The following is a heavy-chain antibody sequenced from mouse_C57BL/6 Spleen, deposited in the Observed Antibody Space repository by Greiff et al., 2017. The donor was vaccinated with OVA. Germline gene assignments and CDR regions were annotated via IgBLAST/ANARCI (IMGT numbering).Heavy chain of an antibody. CDR3: ARDPWDY. V-gene: IGHV5-4*01. J-gene: IGHJ2*01. CDR1: GFTFSSYA. Sequence: EVKLVESGGGLVKPGGSLKLSCAASGFTFSSYAMSWVRQTPEKRLEWVATISDGGSYTYYPDNVKGRFTISRNNAKNNLYLQMSHLKSEDTAMYYCARDPWDYWGQGTTLTVSS. CDR2: ISDGGSYT.